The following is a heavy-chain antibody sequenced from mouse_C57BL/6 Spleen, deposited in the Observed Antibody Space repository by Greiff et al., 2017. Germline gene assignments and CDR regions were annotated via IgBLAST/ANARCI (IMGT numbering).Heavy chain of an antibody. CDR1: GFTFSDYG. Sequence: EVKLMESGGGLVKPGGSLKLSCAASGFTFSDYGMHWVRQAPEKGLEWVAYISSGSSTIYYADTVKGRFTISRDNAKNTLFLQMTSLRSEDTAMYYCARGRNWAGFYFDYWGQGTTLTVSS. CDR3: ARGRNWAGFYFDY. CDR2: ISSGSSTI. D-gene: IGHD4-1*01. V-gene: IGHV5-17*01. J-gene: IGHJ2*01.